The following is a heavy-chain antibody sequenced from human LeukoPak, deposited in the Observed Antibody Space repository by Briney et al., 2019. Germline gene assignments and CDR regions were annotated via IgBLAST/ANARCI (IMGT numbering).Heavy chain of an antibody. CDR3: ATYLFDRSSFDS. CDR2: ISSSSSTI. Sequence: GGSLRLSCAAPGFTFSSYSLNWVRQAPGKGLEWVSYISSSSSTIYYADSVKGRFTISRDNAKNSLFLQMNSLRAQDTAVYYCATYLFDRSSFDSWGQGILVTVSS. D-gene: IGHD3-22*01. CDR1: GFTFSSYS. J-gene: IGHJ5*01. V-gene: IGHV3-48*01.